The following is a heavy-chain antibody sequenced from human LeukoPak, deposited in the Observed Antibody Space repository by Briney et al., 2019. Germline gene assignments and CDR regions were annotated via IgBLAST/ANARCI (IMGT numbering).Heavy chain of an antibody. CDR1: GYTFTGYY. V-gene: IGHV1-2*02. CDR2: INPNSGGT. Sequence: ASVKVSCKASGYTFTGYYMHWVRQAPGQGLEWMGLINPNSGGTNYAQKFQGRVTMTRVTSISTAYMELSRLRSDDTAVYYCARASVGYCSGGSCYPGVYWGQGTLVTVSS. D-gene: IGHD2-15*01. CDR3: ARASVGYCSGGSCYPGVY. J-gene: IGHJ4*02.